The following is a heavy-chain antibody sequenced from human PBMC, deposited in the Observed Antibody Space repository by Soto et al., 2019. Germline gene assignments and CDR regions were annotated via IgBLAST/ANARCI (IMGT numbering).Heavy chain of an antibody. Sequence: PGGSLRLSCAASGFTFDEYAMHWVRQAPGKGLEWVSSISWNSGSIGYSDSVKGRFSISRDNAKNSLYLQMNSLRAEDTAFYYCAKDIAGIAAAGTVFFDYWGQGVLVTVSS. D-gene: IGHD6-13*01. CDR1: GFTFDEYA. CDR3: AKDIAGIAAAGTVFFDY. CDR2: ISWNSGSI. V-gene: IGHV3-9*01. J-gene: IGHJ4*02.